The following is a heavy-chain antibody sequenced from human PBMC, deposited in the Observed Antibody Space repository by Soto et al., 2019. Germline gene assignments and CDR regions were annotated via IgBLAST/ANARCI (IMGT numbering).Heavy chain of an antibody. D-gene: IGHD6-13*01. V-gene: IGHV4-39*07. CDR3: ARGRGYSSSWYQAGKTYNWFDP. CDR2: INHSGST. CDR1: GGSISSSSYY. Sequence: SETLSLTCTVSGGSISSSSYYWGWIRQPPGKGLEWIGEINHSGSTNYNPSLKSRVTISVDTSKNQFSLKLSSVTAADTAVYYCARGRGYSSSWYQAGKTYNWFDPWGQGTLVTVSS. J-gene: IGHJ5*02.